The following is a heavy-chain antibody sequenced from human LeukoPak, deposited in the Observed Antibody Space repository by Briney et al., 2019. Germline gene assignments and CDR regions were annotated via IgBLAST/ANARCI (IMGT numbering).Heavy chain of an antibody. CDR2: INSDGSII. V-gene: IGHV3-74*01. CDR1: GFTFSSSW. CDR3: AREPSGWYVDY. Sequence: GGSLRLSCAASGFTFSSSWMHWVRQAPGKGLVWVSRINSDGSIISYADSVKGRFTISRDNAKTSVYLQMNSLRAEDTAVYYCAREPSGWYVDYWGQGTLVTVSS. J-gene: IGHJ4*02. D-gene: IGHD6-19*01.